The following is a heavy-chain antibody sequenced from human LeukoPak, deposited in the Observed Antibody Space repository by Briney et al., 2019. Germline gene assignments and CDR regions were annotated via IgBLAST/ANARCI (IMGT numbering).Heavy chain of an antibody. CDR3: ARATAQIVY. CDR1: GFTFSNYN. CDR2: ISSSSSTI. J-gene: IGHJ4*02. V-gene: IGHV3-48*01. D-gene: IGHD4-17*01. Sequence: GGSLRHSCAASGFTFSNYNMNWVRQAPGKGLEWVSYISSSSSTIYYADSMKGRFTISRDNAKNSLYLQMNSLRAEDTAVYYCARATAQIVYWRQGTLVTVSS.